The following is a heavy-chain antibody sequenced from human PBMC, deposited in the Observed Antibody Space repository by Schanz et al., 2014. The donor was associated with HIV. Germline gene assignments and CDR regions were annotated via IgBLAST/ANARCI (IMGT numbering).Heavy chain of an antibody. CDR3: AKDLRANYYGPQVDWFDS. D-gene: IGHD3-10*01. Sequence: QVQLVESGGGVVQPGRSLRLSCAASGFTFSSYSMHWVRQAPGKGLEWVTLISYEGSKRYYADSVKGRFTISRDNSKNTLYLRMNSLRAEDTAVYYCAKDLRANYYGPQVDWFDSWGQGTRVTVTS. CDR1: GFTFSSYS. V-gene: IGHV3-30-3*01. CDR2: ISYEGSKR. J-gene: IGHJ5*01.